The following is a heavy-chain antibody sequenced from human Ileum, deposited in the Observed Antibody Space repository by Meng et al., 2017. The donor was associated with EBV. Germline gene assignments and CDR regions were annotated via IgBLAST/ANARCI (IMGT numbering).Heavy chain of an antibody. CDR1: GDSISNEHW. V-gene: IGHV4-4*03. J-gene: IGHJ5*02. D-gene: IGHD2-8*01. CDR3: ASNGAFSLNH. CDR2: IHHTRGP. Sequence: QVPAQEAGPGLVGPPGTLSPTCRVSGDSISNEHWWSWVRQSPGKGLEWIGEIHHTRGPNYNPSLKSRVIISVDKSNNHFSLRLSAVTAADTAVYYCASNGAFSLNHWGQGTLVTVSS.